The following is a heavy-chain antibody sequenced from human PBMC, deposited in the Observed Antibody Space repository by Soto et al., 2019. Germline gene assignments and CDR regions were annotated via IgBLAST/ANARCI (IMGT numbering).Heavy chain of an antibody. CDR2: IFYSGST. Sequence: SEPMSLRKSVAGGTSGNHDGRRIRQQPGRGLEWIGHIFYSGSTNYNPALKSRVTISVDTSKSQFSLKLSSVTAADTAVYYCAKDSGYNYGYFRWFDPWGQGTLVTVSS. J-gene: IGHJ5*02. CDR3: AKDSGYNYGYFRWFDP. D-gene: IGHD5-18*01. V-gene: IGHV4-59*11. CDR1: GGTSGNHD.